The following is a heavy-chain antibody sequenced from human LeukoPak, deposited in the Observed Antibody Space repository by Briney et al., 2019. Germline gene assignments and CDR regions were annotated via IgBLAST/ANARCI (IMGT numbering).Heavy chain of an antibody. D-gene: IGHD3-3*01. Sequence: EASVTVSCTASGYTFTSYDINWVRQATGQGLEWMGWMNPNSGNTGYAQKFQGRVTMTRNTSISTAYMELSSLRSEDTAVYYCARSGYQHYYYYGMDVWGQGTTVTVSS. CDR2: MNPNSGNT. CDR3: ARSGYQHYYYYGMDV. J-gene: IGHJ6*02. CDR1: GYTFTSYD. V-gene: IGHV1-8*01.